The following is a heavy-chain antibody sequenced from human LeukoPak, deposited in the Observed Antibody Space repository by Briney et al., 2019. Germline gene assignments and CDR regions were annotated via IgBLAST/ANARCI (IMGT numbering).Heavy chain of an antibody. CDR2: IRDNGGST. J-gene: IGHJ4*02. D-gene: IGHD1-26*01. CDR1: GFTLSNYA. Sequence: GGSLRLSCAASGFTLSNYAMHWVRKVPGKGLEYVSAIRDNGGSTYYADSVKGRFTISRDNSKNTLYLQMGSLRTEDRAMYYCARDGGGSPDFWGQGTLVTVSS. V-gene: IGHV3-64*02. CDR3: ARDGGGSPDF.